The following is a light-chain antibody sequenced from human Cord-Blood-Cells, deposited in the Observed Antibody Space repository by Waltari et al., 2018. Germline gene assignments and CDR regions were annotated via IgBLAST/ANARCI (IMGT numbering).Light chain of an antibody. CDR2: DVS. V-gene: IGLV2-14*01. CDR3: SSYTSSSTWV. CDR1: STDGGGSNY. J-gene: IGLJ3*02. Sequence: QSALTQPASVSGSPGQSITISCPATSTDGGGSNYISWYQQHPGKAPQLMIYDVSKRPSGVSNRFSGSKSGNTASLTISGLQAEDEADYYCSSYTSSSTWVFGGGTKLTVL.